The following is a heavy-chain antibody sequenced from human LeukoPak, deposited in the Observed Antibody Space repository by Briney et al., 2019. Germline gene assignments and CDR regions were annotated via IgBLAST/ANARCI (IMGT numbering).Heavy chain of an antibody. CDR2: INPSGGST. CDR1: GYTFTNYY. CDR3: ARVVAARYDAFDI. D-gene: IGHD6-6*01. Sequence: ASVKVSCKTSGYTFTNYYIHWVRQAPGQGLEWMGIINPSGGSTSYAQKFQGRVTMTRDTSTSTVYMELSSLRSEDTAVYYCARVVAARYDAFDIWGQGTMVTVSS. J-gene: IGHJ3*02. V-gene: IGHV1-46*01.